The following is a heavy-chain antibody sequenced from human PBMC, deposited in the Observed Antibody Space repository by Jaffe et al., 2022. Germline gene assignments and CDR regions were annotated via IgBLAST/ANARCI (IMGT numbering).Heavy chain of an antibody. CDR1: GFTFSSYD. D-gene: IGHD4-17*01. CDR2: IGTAGDT. J-gene: IGHJ3*02. CDR3: ARGDYGDYRNRDDAFDI. Sequence: EVQLVESGGGLVQPGGSLRLSCAASGFTFSSYDMHWVRQATGKGLEWVSAIGTAGDTYYPGSVKGRFTISRENAKNSLYLQMNSLRAGDTAVYYCARGDYGDYRNRDDAFDIWGQGTMVTVSS. V-gene: IGHV3-13*01.